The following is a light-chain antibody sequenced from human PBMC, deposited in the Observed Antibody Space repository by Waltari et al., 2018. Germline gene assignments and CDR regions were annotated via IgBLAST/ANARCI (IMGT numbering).Light chain of an antibody. V-gene: IGLV3-25*03. CDR3: QSADNSNTYVI. CDR1: ALPKHY. J-gene: IGLJ2*01. Sequence: SYELTQPPSVSVSPGQTARITCSGNALPKHYGSWYQQKPGQAPVLVIYKDSERPSGIPERFSGSSSGTTVTLTISGVQAEDEADYYCQSADNSNTYVIFGGGTKLTVL. CDR2: KDS.